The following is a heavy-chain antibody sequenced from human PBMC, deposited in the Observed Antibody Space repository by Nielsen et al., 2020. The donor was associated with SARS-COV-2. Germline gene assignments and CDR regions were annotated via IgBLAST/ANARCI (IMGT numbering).Heavy chain of an antibody. Sequence: SETLSLTCTVSGGSISSYYWSWIRQPPGKGLEWIGYIYYSGSTNYNPSLKSRVTISVDTSKNQFSPKLSSVTAADTAVYYCAGDPRRGYSGYDYVGYYYYGMDVWGQGTTVTVSS. CDR2: IYYSGST. D-gene: IGHD5-12*01. V-gene: IGHV4-59*12. CDR1: GGSISSYY. J-gene: IGHJ6*02. CDR3: AGDPRRGYSGYDYVGYYYYGMDV.